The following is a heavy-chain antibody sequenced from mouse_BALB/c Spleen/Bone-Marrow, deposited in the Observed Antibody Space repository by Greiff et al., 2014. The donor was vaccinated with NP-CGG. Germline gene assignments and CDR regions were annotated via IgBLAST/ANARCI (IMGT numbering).Heavy chain of an antibody. V-gene: IGHV1-31*01. Sequence: DVKLVESGPELVKPGASVKISCKASGYSFTGYYMHWVKQSHVKSLEWIGRINPYNGATSYNQNFKDKASLTVDKSSSTAYMELHSLTSEDSAVYYCAEGGYGNVFDYWGQGTTLTVSS. J-gene: IGHJ2*01. CDR3: AEGGYGNVFDY. CDR1: GYSFTGYY. CDR2: INPYNGAT. D-gene: IGHD2-1*01.